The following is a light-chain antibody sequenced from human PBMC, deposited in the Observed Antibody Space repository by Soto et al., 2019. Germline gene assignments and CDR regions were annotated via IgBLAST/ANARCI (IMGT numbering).Light chain of an antibody. Sequence: EIVLTQSPATLSSFPGDRVTLSCRASQSVSSNLAWYQQKPGQAPRLLIYGASTSATGIPVRFSGSGSGTDFTLTISSLQSEDFAVYYCQQYNNWPPFTFGPGTKVDIK. CDR1: QSVSSN. CDR2: GAS. CDR3: QQYNNWPPFT. J-gene: IGKJ3*01. V-gene: IGKV3-15*01.